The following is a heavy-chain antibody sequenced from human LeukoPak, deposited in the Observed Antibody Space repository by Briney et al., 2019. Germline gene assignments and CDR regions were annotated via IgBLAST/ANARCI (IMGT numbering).Heavy chain of an antibody. CDR1: GGSISSSSYY. Sequence: PSETLSLTCTVSGGSISSSSYYWGWIRQPPGKGLEWIGSIYYSGSTYYNPSLKSRVTISVDTSKNQSDTAVYYCARGLLTRSSGYPYFDTWGQGTLVTVSS. V-gene: IGHV4-39*06. CDR3: YPYFDT. D-gene: IGHD3-10*01. J-gene: IGHJ4*02. CDR2: IYYSGST.